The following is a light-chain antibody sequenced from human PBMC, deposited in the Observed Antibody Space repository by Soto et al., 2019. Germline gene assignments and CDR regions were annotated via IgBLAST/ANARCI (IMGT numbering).Light chain of an antibody. V-gene: IGLV2-14*01. CDR2: DVS. CDR1: RSDVGGYNY. J-gene: IGLJ1*01. Sequence: LTQPASVSGSPGESITISYSGTRSDVGGYNYVSWYQQHPGKAPKLMIYDVSNRPSGVSNRFSGSTSGNTASLTISGLQAEDEADYYCSSYTSSSTPRYVFGTGTKVTVL. CDR3: SSYTSSSTPRYV.